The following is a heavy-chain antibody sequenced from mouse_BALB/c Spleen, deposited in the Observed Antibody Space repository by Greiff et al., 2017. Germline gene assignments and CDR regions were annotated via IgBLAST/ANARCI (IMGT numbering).Heavy chain of an antibody. CDR3: ARGDYDYDVFDY. CDR1: GFTFSSYA. J-gene: IGHJ2*01. Sequence: EVNLVESGGGLVKPGGSLKLSCAASGFTFSSYAMSWVRQTPEKRLEWVASISSGGSTYYPDSVKGRFTISRDNARNILYLQMSSLRSEDTAMYYCARGDYDYDVFDYWGQGTTLTVSS. V-gene: IGHV5-6-5*01. CDR2: ISSGGST. D-gene: IGHD2-4*01.